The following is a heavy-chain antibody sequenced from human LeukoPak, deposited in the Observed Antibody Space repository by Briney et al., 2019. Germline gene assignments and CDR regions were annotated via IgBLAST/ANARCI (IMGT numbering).Heavy chain of an antibody. V-gene: IGHV4-59*01. Sequence: SETLSLTCTVSGGSISSYYWTWIRQPPGKGLKWIGYIYFPETTNYNPSLKSQVTMSVDTSNNQFSLRLTSLTAADTAVYYCARADCSTTSCPMDVWGQGTTVTVSS. CDR2: IYFPETT. D-gene: IGHD2-2*01. J-gene: IGHJ6*02. CDR3: ARADCSTTSCPMDV. CDR1: GGSISSYY.